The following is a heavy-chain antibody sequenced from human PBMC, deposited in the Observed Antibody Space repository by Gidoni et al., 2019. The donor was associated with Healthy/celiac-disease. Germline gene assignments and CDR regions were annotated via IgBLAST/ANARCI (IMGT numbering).Heavy chain of an antibody. J-gene: IGHJ4*02. CDR2: IIPIFGTA. Sequence: QVQLVQSGAEVKKPGSSAKVSCKASGGTFGTYAISWVRQAPGTGLEWMGGIIPIFGTANYAQKFQGRVTITADESTSTAYMELSRLRSEDTAVDYCARDLDDRVTGQIDYWGQGTLVTVSS. D-gene: IGHD3-22*01. V-gene: IGHV1-69*01. CDR3: ARDLDDRVTGQIDY. CDR1: GGTFGTYA.